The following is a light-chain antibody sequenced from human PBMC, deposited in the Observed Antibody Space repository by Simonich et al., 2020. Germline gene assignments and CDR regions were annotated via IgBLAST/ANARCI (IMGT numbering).Light chain of an antibody. Sequence: AIRMTQSPSSLSASTGYRVTITCRASQGISSYLAWYQQKPGKAPKLLIYAASTLQSGVPSRVSGSGSGTEFTLTISSLQPDDFATYYCQQYNSYHTFGQGTKLEIK. CDR1: QGISSY. CDR3: QQYNSYHT. CDR2: AAS. V-gene: IGKV1-8*01. J-gene: IGKJ2*01.